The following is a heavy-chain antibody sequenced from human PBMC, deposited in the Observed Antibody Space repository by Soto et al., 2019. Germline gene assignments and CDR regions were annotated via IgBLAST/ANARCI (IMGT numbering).Heavy chain of an antibody. V-gene: IGHV4-4*02. Sequence: QMQLQESGPGLVKPSGTLSLTCTVSGVSINSANWWTWVRQSPGKGLEWIGEIYHSGSTNLNPSLKSRVTISVDNSKNQFYLELTSVTAADTAVYYCARYCGGGSCYLGAFDIWGQGTMVTVSS. D-gene: IGHD2-15*01. CDR1: GVSINSANW. CDR2: IYHSGST. J-gene: IGHJ3*02. CDR3: ARYCGGGSCYLGAFDI.